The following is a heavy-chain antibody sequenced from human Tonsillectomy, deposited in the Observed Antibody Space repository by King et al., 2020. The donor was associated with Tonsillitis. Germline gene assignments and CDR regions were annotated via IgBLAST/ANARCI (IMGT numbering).Heavy chain of an antibody. D-gene: IGHD3-22*01. Sequence: QLQESGPGLVKPSETLSLTCTVSGDSISTYYWSWIRQPPGKGLEWIGYIYYSGRTNYNPSLKSRVTISVDRSKNQFSLKLSSVTAADTAVYYCAREDGTWSPQQGLGYYDSSGYLPKAFDIWGQGTMVTVYS. V-gene: IGHV4-59*01. J-gene: IGHJ3*02. CDR3: AREDGTWSPQQGLGYYDSSGYLPKAFDI. CDR1: GDSISTYY. CDR2: IYYSGRT.